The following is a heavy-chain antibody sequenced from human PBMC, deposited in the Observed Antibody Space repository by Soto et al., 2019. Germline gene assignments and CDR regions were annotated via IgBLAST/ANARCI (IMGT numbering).Heavy chain of an antibody. Sequence: QLQLQESGPGLVKPSETLSLTCAVSGGSVASGRSYWGWIRQSPGKGLEWLGTIYYSGTPFYNPSLTGRVTISVNTSNNQCSLKLTSVTAADTAFYFCARHSTEVANYWYFDIWGRGTLVTVSS. D-gene: IGHD2-2*01. CDR3: ARHSTEVANYWYFDI. V-gene: IGHV4-39*01. J-gene: IGHJ2*01. CDR2: IYYSGTP. CDR1: GGSVASGRSY.